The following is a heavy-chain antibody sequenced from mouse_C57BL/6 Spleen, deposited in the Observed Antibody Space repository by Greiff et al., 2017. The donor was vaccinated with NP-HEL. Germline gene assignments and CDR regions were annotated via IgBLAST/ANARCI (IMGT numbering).Heavy chain of an antibody. CDR2: IDPSDSET. V-gene: IGHV1-52*01. J-gene: IGHJ4*01. D-gene: IGHD1-1*01. CDR3: ARTGSSFYYAMDY. Sequence: VPLQQPGAELVRPGSSVKLSCKASGYTFTSYWMHWVKPRPIQGLEWIGNIDPSDSETHYNQKFKDKATLTVDKSSSTAYMQLSSLTSEDSAVYYCARTGSSFYYAMDYWGQGTSVTVSS. CDR1: GYTFTSYW.